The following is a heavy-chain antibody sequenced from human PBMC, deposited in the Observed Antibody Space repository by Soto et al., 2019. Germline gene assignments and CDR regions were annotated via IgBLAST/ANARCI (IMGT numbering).Heavy chain of an antibody. Sequence: ESGGGVVQPGRSLRLSCAASGFTFSSYGMHWVRQAPGKGLEWVAVIWYDGSNKYYADSVKGRFTISRDNSKNTLYLQMNSLRAEDTAVYYCVRDDRTGTTSKYYYYYYMDVWGKGTTVTVSS. D-gene: IGHD1-7*01. CDR2: IWYDGSNK. V-gene: IGHV3-33*01. CDR3: VRDDRTGTTSKYYYYYYMDV. CDR1: GFTFSSYG. J-gene: IGHJ6*03.